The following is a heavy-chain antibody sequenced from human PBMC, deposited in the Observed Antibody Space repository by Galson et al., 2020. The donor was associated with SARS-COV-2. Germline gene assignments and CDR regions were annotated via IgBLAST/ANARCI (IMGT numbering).Heavy chain of an antibody. CDR2: ISSSSSYI. D-gene: IGHD6-19*01. CDR3: ARERQVAGDNSLDY. V-gene: IGHV3-21*01. J-gene: IGHJ4*02. Sequence: GGSLRLSCAASGFTFSSYSMNWVRQAPGKGLEWVSSISSSSSYIYYADSVKGRFTISRDNAKNSLYLQMNSLRAEDTAVYYCARERQVAGDNSLDYWGQGTLVTVSS. CDR1: GFTFSSYS.